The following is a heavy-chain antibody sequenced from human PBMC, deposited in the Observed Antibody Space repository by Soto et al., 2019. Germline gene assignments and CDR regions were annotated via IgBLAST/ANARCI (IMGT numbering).Heavy chain of an antibody. CDR3: VKVPGAPAYYYRMDF. V-gene: IGHV3-23*01. CDR1: GFTFSRYA. CDR2: ISGSGGST. D-gene: IGHD3-10*01. J-gene: IGHJ6*02. Sequence: ERSLRLSCAASGFTFSRYAMSWVRQAPGKGLEWVSAISGSGGSTYYADSVKGRFTISRDNSKNTLYLQMNSLRAEDTAVYYCVKVPGAPAYYYRMDFSARGTSVPVS.